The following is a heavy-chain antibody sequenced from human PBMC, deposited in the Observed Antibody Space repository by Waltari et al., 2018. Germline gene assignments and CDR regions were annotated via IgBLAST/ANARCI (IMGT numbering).Heavy chain of an antibody. CDR1: GGSISSHY. V-gene: IGHV4-59*11. CDR2: IYYSGSN. Sequence: QVQLQESGPGLVKPSETLSLTCTVSGGSISSHYWSWIRQPPGKGLEWIGYIYYSGSNNYNPSRKSRVTISVDTSKNQFSLKLSSVTAADTAVYYCASSAVAGQYYFDYWGQGTLVTVSS. J-gene: IGHJ4*02. CDR3: ASSAVAGQYYFDY. D-gene: IGHD6-19*01.